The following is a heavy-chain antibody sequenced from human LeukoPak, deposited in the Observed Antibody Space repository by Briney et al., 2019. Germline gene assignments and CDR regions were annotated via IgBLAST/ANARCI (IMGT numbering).Heavy chain of an antibody. CDR3: ARDHPPYYYGSGSYYFPVNWFDP. CDR2: INPNSGGT. CDR1: GYTFTGYY. Sequence: ASVKVSCKASGYTFTGYYMHWVRQAPGQGLEWMGWINPNSGGTNYAQKFQGRVNMTRDTSISTAYMELSRLRSDDTAVYYCARDHPPYYYGSGSYYFPVNWFDPWGQGTLVTVSS. V-gene: IGHV1-2*02. D-gene: IGHD3-10*01. J-gene: IGHJ5*02.